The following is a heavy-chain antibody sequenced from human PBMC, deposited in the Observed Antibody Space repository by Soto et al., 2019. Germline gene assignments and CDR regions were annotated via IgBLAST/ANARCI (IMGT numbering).Heavy chain of an antibody. V-gene: IGHV6-1*01. D-gene: IGHD2-15*01. Sequence: QVQLQQSGPGLVKPSQTLSLTCAISGDSVSSNSAAWNWIRQSPSRGLEWLGRTYYRSKWYNDYAVSVKSRITINPDTAKNQFSLQLNSVTPEDTAVYYCARGHCSGGSCYYNWFDPWGQGTLVTVSS. J-gene: IGHJ5*02. CDR1: GDSVSSNSAA. CDR2: TYYRSKWYN. CDR3: ARGHCSGGSCYYNWFDP.